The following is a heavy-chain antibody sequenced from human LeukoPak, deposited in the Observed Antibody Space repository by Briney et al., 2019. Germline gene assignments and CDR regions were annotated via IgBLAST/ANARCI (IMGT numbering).Heavy chain of an antibody. J-gene: IGHJ4*02. CDR2: INHSGSS. V-gene: IGHV4-34*01. D-gene: IGHD2-2*01. CDR3: ARGYIVVVPATPRTPAFDS. CDR1: GGSFSGYY. Sequence: PSETLSLTCAVYGGSFSGYYWSWIRQPPGKGLEWMGEINHSGSSNYNPSLKSRVTISVDTSKNQFSLKLSSVTAADTAVYYCARGYIVVVPATPRTPAFDSWGEGTLVTVST.